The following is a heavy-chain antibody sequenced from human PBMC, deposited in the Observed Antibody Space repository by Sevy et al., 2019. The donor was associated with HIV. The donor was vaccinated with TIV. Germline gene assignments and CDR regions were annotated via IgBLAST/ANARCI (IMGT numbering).Heavy chain of an antibody. Sequence: GGSLRLSCAASGFTFSSYSMNWVRQAPGKGLEWVSSISSSSSYIYYADSVKGRFTVSRDNAKNSLYLQMNSLRAEDTAVYYCARGAEQGIAAGGTGDAFDIWGQGTMVTVSS. D-gene: IGHD6-13*01. J-gene: IGHJ3*02. CDR3: ARGAEQGIAAGGTGDAFDI. CDR1: GFTFSSYS. V-gene: IGHV3-21*01. CDR2: ISSSSSYI.